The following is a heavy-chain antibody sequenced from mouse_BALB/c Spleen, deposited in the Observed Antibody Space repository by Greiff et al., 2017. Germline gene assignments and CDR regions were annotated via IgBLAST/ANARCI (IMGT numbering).Heavy chain of an antibody. CDR2: ISSGGGST. CDR1: GFAFSSYD. CDR3: ASHDGYYGWFAY. V-gene: IGHV5-12-1*01. J-gene: IGHJ3*01. D-gene: IGHD2-3*01. Sequence: EVKLVESGGGLVKPGGSLKLSCAASGFAFSSYDMSWVRQTPEKRLEWVAYISSGGGSTYYPDTVKGRITISRDNAKNTLYLQMSSLKSEDTAMYYCASHDGYYGWFAYWGQGTLVTVSA.